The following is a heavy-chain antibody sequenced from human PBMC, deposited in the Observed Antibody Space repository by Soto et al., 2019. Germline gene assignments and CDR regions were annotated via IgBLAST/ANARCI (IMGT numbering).Heavy chain of an antibody. CDR1: VGTFSSYA. Sequence: ASVKVSCTASVGTFSSYAISWVRQAPGQGLEWMGGIIPIFGTANYAQKFQGRVTITADESTSTAYMELSSLRSEDTAVYYCARSNPSDYYYYGMDVWGQGTTVTVSS. CDR2: IIPIFGTA. J-gene: IGHJ6*02. V-gene: IGHV1-69*13. CDR3: ARSNPSDYYYYGMDV.